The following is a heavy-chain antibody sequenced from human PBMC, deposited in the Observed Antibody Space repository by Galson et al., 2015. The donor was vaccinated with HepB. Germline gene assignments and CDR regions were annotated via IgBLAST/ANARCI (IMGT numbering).Heavy chain of an antibody. V-gene: IGHV1-46*01. Sequence: SVKVSCKASGYTFTSYYMHWVRQAPGQGLEWMGIINPSGGSTSYAQKFQGRVTMTRDTSTSTVYMELSSLRSEDTAVYYCARDRGDCSSTSCYSVYYYYYGMDVWGQGTTVTVSS. CDR3: ARDRGDCSSTSCYSVYYYYYGMDV. J-gene: IGHJ6*02. CDR1: GYTFTSYY. D-gene: IGHD2-2*02. CDR2: INPSGGST.